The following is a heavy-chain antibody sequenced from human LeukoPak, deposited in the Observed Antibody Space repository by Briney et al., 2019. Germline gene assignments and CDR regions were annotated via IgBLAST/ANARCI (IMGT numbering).Heavy chain of an antibody. CDR3: AEGGLKIYTITYVDY. V-gene: IGHV3-72*01. J-gene: IGHJ4*02. CDR2: TGNKANSYTT. CDR1: GFTFSDHY. Sequence: GGSLRLSCAASGFTFSDHYMDWVRQAPGKGLEWIGHTGNKANSYTTEYAASVKGRFTISRDDSKNSLYLQMNSLRADDTAVYYCAEGGLKIYTITYVDYWGQGTLVTVSS. D-gene: IGHD3-10*01.